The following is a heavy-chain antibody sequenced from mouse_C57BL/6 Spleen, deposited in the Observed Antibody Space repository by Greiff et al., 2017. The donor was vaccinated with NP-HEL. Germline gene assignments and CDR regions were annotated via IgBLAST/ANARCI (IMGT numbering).Heavy chain of an antibody. Sequence: VKLQESGAELARPGASVKLSCKASGYTFTSYGISWVKQRTGQGLEWIGEIYPRSGNTYYNEKFKGKATLTADKSSSTAYMELRSLTSEDSAVYFCASNYGSSPWFAYWGQGTLVTVSA. D-gene: IGHD1-1*01. CDR1: GYTFTSYG. V-gene: IGHV1-81*01. CDR3: ASNYGSSPWFAY. CDR2: IYPRSGNT. J-gene: IGHJ3*01.